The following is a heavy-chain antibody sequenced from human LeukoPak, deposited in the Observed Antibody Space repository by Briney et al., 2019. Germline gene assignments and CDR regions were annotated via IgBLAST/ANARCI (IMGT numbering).Heavy chain of an antibody. CDR3: ARPGYRFLEWSYKGYFDY. V-gene: IGHV4-39*07. CDR1: GGSISSSSYY. D-gene: IGHD3-3*01. CDR2: IYYSGST. Sequence: PSETLSLTCTVSGGSISSSSYYWGWIRQPPGKGLEWIGSIYYSGSTYYNPSLKSRVTISVDTSKNQFSLKLSSVTAADTAVYYCARPGYRFLEWSYKGYFDYWGQGTLVTVSS. J-gene: IGHJ4*02.